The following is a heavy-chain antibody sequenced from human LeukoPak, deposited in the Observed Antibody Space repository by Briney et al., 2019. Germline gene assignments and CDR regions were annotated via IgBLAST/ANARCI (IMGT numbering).Heavy chain of an antibody. Sequence: ASVKVSCKASGYTFTNYHINWVRQATGQGLEWMGWMNPNNGDSGYAQKFQGRVTMTRDTSISTAYMELSRLRSDDTAVYYCARDRTISLGTSKEIKYITIFDYWGQGTLVTVSS. CDR3: ARDRTISLGTSKEIKYITIFDY. CDR2: MNPNNGDS. CDR1: GYTFTNYH. J-gene: IGHJ4*02. D-gene: IGHD3-3*01. V-gene: IGHV1-8*02.